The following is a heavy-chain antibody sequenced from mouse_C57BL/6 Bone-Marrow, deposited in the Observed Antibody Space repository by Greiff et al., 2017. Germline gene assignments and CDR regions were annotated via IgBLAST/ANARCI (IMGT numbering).Heavy chain of an antibody. D-gene: IGHD4-1*01. Sequence: QVQLQQPGAELVRPGSSVKLSCKASGYTFTSYWMDWVKQRPGQGLEWIGNIYPSDSETHYNQKFKDKATLTVDKSSSTAYMQLSSLTSEDSAVYYCARAGAYWDVRRYFDVWGTGTTVTVSS. CDR3: ARAGAYWDVRRYFDV. CDR1: GYTFTSYW. J-gene: IGHJ1*03. CDR2: IYPSDSET. V-gene: IGHV1-61*01.